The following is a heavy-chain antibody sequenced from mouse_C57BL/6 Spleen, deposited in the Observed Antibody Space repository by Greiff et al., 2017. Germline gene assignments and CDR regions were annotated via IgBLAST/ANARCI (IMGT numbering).Heavy chain of an antibody. CDR3: ARTEYYGSSWFAY. CDR1: GYTFTSYW. D-gene: IGHD1-1*01. CDR2: INPSSGYT. V-gene: IGHV1-7*01. J-gene: IGHJ3*01. Sequence: QVQLQQSGAELAKPGASVKLSCKASGYTFTSYWMHWVKQRPGQGLEWIGYINPSSGYTKYNQKFKDKDTLTAEKSSSTAYMQLSSLTYEDSAVYYCARTEYYGSSWFAYWGQGTLVTVSA.